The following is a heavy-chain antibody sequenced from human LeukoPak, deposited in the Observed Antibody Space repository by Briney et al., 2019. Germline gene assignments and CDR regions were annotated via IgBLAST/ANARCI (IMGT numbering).Heavy chain of an antibody. Sequence: SQTLSLTCTVSGGSISSGSYYWSWIRQPPGKGLKWIGNIYYSGYTTYSPSLRSRVTISVDTSKNQFSLKLSSVTAADTAVYYCARETSQKGAHYMDVWGKGTTITISS. CDR3: ARETSQKGAHYMDV. V-gene: IGHV4-61*01. D-gene: IGHD3-16*01. CDR1: GGSISSGSYY. J-gene: IGHJ6*03. CDR2: IYYSGYT.